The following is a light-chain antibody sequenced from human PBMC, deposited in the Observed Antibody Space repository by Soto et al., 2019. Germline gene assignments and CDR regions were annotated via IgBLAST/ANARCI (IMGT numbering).Light chain of an antibody. Sequence: EVMLTQSPGTLSLSPGERATLSCRASQSIFSHYLAWYQQKSGQAPRLLIYGASNRAIGIPDRFSGSGFGTDFTLTISRLEPEDFAVYYCQQYGTSPRTFGQGTKVEFK. CDR1: QSIFSHY. J-gene: IGKJ1*01. CDR3: QQYGTSPRT. V-gene: IGKV3-20*01. CDR2: GAS.